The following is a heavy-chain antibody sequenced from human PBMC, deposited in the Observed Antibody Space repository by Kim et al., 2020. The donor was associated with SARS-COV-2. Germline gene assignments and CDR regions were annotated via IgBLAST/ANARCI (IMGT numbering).Heavy chain of an antibody. CDR1: GGSISSYY. J-gene: IGHJ5*02. Sequence: SETLSLTCTVSGGSISSYYWSWIRQPAGKGLEWIGRIYTSGSTNYNPSLKSRVTMSVDTSKNQFSLKLSSVTAADMAVYYCARGESIAAAGGWFDPWGQGNLVTVSS. D-gene: IGHD6-13*01. CDR3: ARGESIAAAGGWFDP. CDR2: IYTSGST. V-gene: IGHV4-4*07.